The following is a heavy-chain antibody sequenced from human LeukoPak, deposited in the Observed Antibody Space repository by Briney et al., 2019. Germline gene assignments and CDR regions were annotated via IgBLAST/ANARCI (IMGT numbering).Heavy chain of an antibody. CDR1: GFTFDDYG. V-gene: IGHV3-20*04. CDR2: TNWNGGST. CDR3: ARSTNFWYYYGSGSYSGPTDY. Sequence: GGSLRLSCAASGFTFDDYGMSWVRQAPGKGLEWVSGTNWNGGSTGYADSVKGRFTISRDNAKNSLYLQMNSLRAEDTALYYCARSTNFWYYYGSGSYSGPTDYWGQGTLVTVSS. D-gene: IGHD3-10*01. J-gene: IGHJ4*02.